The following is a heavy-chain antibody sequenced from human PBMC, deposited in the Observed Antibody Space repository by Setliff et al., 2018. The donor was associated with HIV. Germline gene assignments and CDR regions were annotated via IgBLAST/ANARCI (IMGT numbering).Heavy chain of an antibody. J-gene: IGHJ3*02. D-gene: IGHD5-18*01. CDR2: IDHSGST. CDR1: DGSFSGYY. CDR3: ARRGYSYGYADAFDI. Sequence: ETLSLTCAVYDGSFSGYYWSWIRQPPGKGLEWIGEIDHSGSTNYNPSLRSRVTISVDTSKSQFSLKLSSVTAADTAVYYCARRGYSYGYADAFDIWGQGTMVTVSS. V-gene: IGHV4-34*01.